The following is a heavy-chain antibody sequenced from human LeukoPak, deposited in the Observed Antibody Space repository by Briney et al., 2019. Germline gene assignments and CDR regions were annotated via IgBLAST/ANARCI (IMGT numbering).Heavy chain of an antibody. J-gene: IGHJ4*02. CDR1: GFTFSSYA. CDR2: ISGSGGST. Sequence: QTGGSLRLSCAASGFTFSSYAMSWVRQAPGKGLEWVSAISGSGGSTYYADSVKGRFTISRDNSKNTLYLQMNSLRAEDTAVYYCARAGIVGADGPHYWGQGTLVTVSS. D-gene: IGHD1-26*01. CDR3: ARAGIVGADGPHY. V-gene: IGHV3-23*01.